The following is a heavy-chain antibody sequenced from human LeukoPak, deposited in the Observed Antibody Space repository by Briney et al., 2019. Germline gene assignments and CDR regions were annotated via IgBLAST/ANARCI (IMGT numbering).Heavy chain of an antibody. CDR2: MNPNSGNT. D-gene: IGHD3-9*01. CDR1: GYTFTSYD. Sequence: ASVKVSCKASGYTFTSYDINWVRQATGQGLEWMGWMNPNSGNTGYAQKFQGRVTMTRNTSISTAYMELSSLRSEDTAVYYCARVDWLRVLRISGMDDWGQGTLVTVSS. CDR3: ARVDWLRVLRISGMDD. V-gene: IGHV1-8*01. J-gene: IGHJ4*02.